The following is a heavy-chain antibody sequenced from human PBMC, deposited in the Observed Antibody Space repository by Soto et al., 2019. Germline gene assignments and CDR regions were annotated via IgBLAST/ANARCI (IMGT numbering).Heavy chain of an antibody. J-gene: IGHJ3*02. CDR3: AGSLGATRSPHAFDI. CDR1: GDTITGYS. D-gene: IGHD5-12*01. Sequence: GASVKASSKASGDTITGYSMHWVRQAPGQGLEWMGWINPNSGGTNYAQKFQGWVTMTRDTSISTAYMELSRLRSDDTAVYYCAGSLGATRSPHAFDIWGQGTMDTVTS. CDR2: INPNSGGT. V-gene: IGHV1-2*04.